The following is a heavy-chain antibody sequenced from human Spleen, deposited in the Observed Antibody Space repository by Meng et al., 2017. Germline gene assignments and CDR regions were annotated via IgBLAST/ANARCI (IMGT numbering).Heavy chain of an antibody. J-gene: IGHJ4*02. D-gene: IGHD1-1*01. Sequence: GESLKISCAASGFIFSDYYMSWIRQAPGKGLEWVSYISSRGSAIYYADSVKGRFTISRDNSKNTLYLQMNSLRAEDTAVYYCATKTTELDNWGQGTQVTVSS. CDR3: ATKTTELDN. V-gene: IGHV3-11*01. CDR1: GFIFSDYY. CDR2: ISSRGSAI.